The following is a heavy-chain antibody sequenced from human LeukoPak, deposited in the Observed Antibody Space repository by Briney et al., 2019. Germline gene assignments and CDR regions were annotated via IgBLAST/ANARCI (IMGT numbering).Heavy chain of an antibody. CDR3: ATDDRDSNDN. J-gene: IGHJ4*02. CDR1: GFTFSSYG. D-gene: IGHD3-22*01. Sequence: PGGSLRLSCAASGFTFSSYGMHWVRQAPGKGLEGVSFIRYDGSNKYYADSVKGRFTISRDNSKNTLYMQMNSLRGEDTAVYYCATDDRDSNDNWGQGTLVTVSS. V-gene: IGHV3-30*02. CDR2: IRYDGSNK.